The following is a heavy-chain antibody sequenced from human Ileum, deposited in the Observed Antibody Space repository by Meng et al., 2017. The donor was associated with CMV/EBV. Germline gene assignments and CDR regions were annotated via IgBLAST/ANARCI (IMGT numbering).Heavy chain of an antibody. D-gene: IGHD5-24*01. Sequence: GESLKISCKGSGYSFTNYWIAWVRQMPGKGLEWMGIIYPGDSDTRYSPSFQGQVTISADKSISTAYLQWSSLKASDSAIYYCARRWVGSRDGYNFDYWGQGTLVTVSS. V-gene: IGHV5-51*01. CDR1: GYSFTNYW. CDR3: ARRWVGSRDGYNFDY. CDR2: IYPGDSDT. J-gene: IGHJ4*02.